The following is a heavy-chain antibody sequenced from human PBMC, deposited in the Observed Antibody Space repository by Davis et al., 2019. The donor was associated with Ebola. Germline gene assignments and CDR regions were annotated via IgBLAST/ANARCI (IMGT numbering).Heavy chain of an antibody. CDR2: INPSGGST. Sequence: ASVKVSCKASGYTFTSYYMHWVRQAPGQGLEWMGIINPSGGSTSYAQKFQGRVTMTRDTSTSTVYMELSSLRSEDTAVYYCARELGYSGYDSHYYYYGMDVWGQGTTVTVSS. D-gene: IGHD5-12*01. CDR3: ARELGYSGYDSHYYYYGMDV. V-gene: IGHV1-46*01. J-gene: IGHJ6*02. CDR1: GYTFTSYY.